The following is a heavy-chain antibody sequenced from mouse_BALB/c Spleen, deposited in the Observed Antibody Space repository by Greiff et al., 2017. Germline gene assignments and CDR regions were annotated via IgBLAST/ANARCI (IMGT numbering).Heavy chain of an antibody. CDR2: INSNGGST. Sequence: EVKLMESGGGLVQPGGSLKLSCAASGFTFSSYGMSWVRQTPDKRLELVATINSNGGSTYYPDSVKGRFTISRDNAKNTLYLQMSSLKSEDTAMYYCASSGNSAWFAYWGQGTLVTVSA. CDR3: ASSGNSAWFAY. D-gene: IGHD2-1*01. J-gene: IGHJ3*01. V-gene: IGHV5-6-3*01. CDR1: GFTFSSYG.